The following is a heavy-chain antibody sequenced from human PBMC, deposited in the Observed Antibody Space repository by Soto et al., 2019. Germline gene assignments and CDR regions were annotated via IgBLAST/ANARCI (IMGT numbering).Heavy chain of an antibody. CDR3: ARGVDYSKVGAY. J-gene: IGHJ4*02. V-gene: IGHV4-34*01. Sequence: QVQLQQWGAGLLKPSETLSLTCGVYGGSLSGYYLSWTRQSPGKGLEWIGEIHPSGGTTYNPSLTSRVTISVDMSRNKFSLNLSSVTAADTAVYYCARGVDYSKVGAYWGQGTLVTVSS. CDR1: GGSLSGYY. CDR2: IHPSGGT. D-gene: IGHD4-4*01.